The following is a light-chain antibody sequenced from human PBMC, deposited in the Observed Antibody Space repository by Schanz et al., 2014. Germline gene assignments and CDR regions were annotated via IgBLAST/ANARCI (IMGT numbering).Light chain of an antibody. CDR3: QQYSISPST. J-gene: IGKJ4*01. CDR1: QTVDSGY. V-gene: IGKV3-20*01. Sequence: DIVLTQSPGTLSLSPGQRATLSCRTSQTVDSGYIVWYQQKPGQPPRLLIYDASARATGIPDRFSGSGSGTDFTLTISRLEPEDFAVYYCQQYSISPSTFGGGTKVEIK. CDR2: DAS.